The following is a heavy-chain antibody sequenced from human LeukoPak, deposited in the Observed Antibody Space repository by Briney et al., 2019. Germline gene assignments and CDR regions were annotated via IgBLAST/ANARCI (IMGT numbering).Heavy chain of an antibody. CDR2: IWHDGSHK. CDR3: AREIFGSGSYPDF. Sequence: GGSLRLFCGACGFVLNTYAMHGARRSPGQGLVGVALIWHDGSHKFYANSVRRQFTISRDKSKNTVSLQINTLRPEDTPAYYCAREIFGSGSYPDFWGQGALVTASS. J-gene: IGHJ4*02. CDR1: GFVLNTYA. D-gene: IGHD3-10*01. V-gene: IGHV3-33*01.